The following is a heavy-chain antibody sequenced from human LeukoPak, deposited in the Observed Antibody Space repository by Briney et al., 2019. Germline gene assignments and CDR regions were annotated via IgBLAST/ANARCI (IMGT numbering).Heavy chain of an antibody. CDR3: ARATYYYDSSGYYYFAY. V-gene: IGHV3-30*03. CDR1: GFTFSTYG. J-gene: IGHJ4*02. D-gene: IGHD3-22*01. CDR2: ISYDGSKK. Sequence: GGSLGLSCAASGFTFSTYGMHWVRQAPGKGLEWVAVISYDGSKKYYADSVKGRSTISRDNSKNTLYLQMNSLRAEDTAVYYCARATYYYDSSGYYYFAYWGQGTLVTVSS.